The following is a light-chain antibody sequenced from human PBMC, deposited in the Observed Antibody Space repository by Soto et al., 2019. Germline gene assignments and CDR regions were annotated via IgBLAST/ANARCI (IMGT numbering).Light chain of an antibody. CDR1: QDISNF. CDR2: GAS. J-gene: IGKJ3*01. V-gene: IGKV1-27*01. CDR3: QKYNSAPFT. Sequence: DIQMTQSPSSLSASVGDRVTITCRASQDISNFLVWFQQKPGKVPNLLIYGASTLQSGVPSRFSGSGSGTDFTLTISSLRPEDVANYFCQKYNSAPFTFGPGTTVDIK.